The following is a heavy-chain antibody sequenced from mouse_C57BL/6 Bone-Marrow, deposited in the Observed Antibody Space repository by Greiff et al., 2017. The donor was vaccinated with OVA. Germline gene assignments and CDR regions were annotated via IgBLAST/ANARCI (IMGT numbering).Heavy chain of an antibody. Sequence: VQVVESGAELVRPGASVTLSCKASGYTFTDYEMHWVKQTPVHGLEWIGAIDPETGGTAYNQKFKGKAILTADKSSSTAYMELRSLTSEASTVYYCTSHYQPFYWGQGTTLTVSS. CDR1: GYTFTDYE. J-gene: IGHJ2*01. V-gene: IGHV1-15*01. CDR3: TSHYQPFY. CDR2: IDPETGGT. D-gene: IGHD1-2*01.